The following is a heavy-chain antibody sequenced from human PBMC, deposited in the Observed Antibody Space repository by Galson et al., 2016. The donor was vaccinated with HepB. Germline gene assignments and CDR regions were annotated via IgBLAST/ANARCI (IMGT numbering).Heavy chain of an antibody. CDR1: GYIFNSYW. Sequence: QSGAEVKKPGESLKISCKGSGYIFNSYWIGWVRQMPGKGLEWMGIIHPGDSETRYSLSFQGQVTISADDSINTVYLQWSSLKASDTATYFCARLASQWEPRREFVFWGQGSLVTVSS. V-gene: IGHV5-51*01. J-gene: IGHJ4*02. D-gene: IGHD1-26*01. CDR2: IHPGDSET. CDR3: ARLASQWEPRREFVF.